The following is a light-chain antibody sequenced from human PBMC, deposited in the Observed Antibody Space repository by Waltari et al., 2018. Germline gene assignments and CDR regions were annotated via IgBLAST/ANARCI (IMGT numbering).Light chain of an antibody. V-gene: IGLV3-9*01. CDR2: RDS. CDR1: AIDSKN. J-gene: IGLJ1*01. CDR3: QVYDSTTYV. Sequence: SYELTQPLSVSVALGQTATVTCRWNAIDSKNVDWYQQKSGQAPVLVIYRDSNRPSGISERFSGSNSGNTATLTISRAQAGDEADYYCQVYDSTTYVFGTGTKVTVL.